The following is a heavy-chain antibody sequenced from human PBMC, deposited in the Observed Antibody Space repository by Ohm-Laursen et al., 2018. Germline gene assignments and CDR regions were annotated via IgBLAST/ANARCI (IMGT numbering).Heavy chain of an antibody. Sequence: SDTLSLTCAVYGGSFSGYYWSWIRQPPGKGLEWIGEINHSGSTNYNPSLKSRVTISVDTSKNQFSLKLSSVTAADTAVYYCARLRITPHYYYYGMDVWGQGTTVTVSS. CDR3: ARLRITPHYYYYGMDV. D-gene: IGHD5-24*01. CDR2: INHSGST. V-gene: IGHV4-34*01. CDR1: GGSFSGYY. J-gene: IGHJ6*02.